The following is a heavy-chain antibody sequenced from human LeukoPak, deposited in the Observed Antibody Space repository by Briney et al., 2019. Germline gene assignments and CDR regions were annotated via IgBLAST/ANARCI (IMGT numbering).Heavy chain of an antibody. Sequence: GGSLRLTCADSGFTFSSYGMSWVRQAPGKGLEWVSAISGSGGSTYYADSVKGRFTISRDNSKNTLYLQMNSLRAEDTAVYYCARGPMVRGVIITYQRYWGQGTLVTVSS. V-gene: IGHV3-23*01. J-gene: IGHJ4*02. D-gene: IGHD3-10*01. CDR3: ARGPMVRGVIITYQRY. CDR1: GFTFSSYG. CDR2: ISGSGGST.